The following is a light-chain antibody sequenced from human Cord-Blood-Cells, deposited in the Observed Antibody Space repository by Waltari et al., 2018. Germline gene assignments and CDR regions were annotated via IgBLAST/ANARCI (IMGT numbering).Light chain of an antibody. V-gene: IGLV1-47*02. Sequence: QSVLTQPPSASGTPGQRVTISCSGSRSNIGSNYVYWYHQPPGTAPKPLNDSNNQRPSGVPDLFSGAKVGTSASLAISGLRSEDEADYYCAAWDDSLRVFGGGTKRTVL. CDR1: RSNIGSNY. CDR3: AAWDDSLRV. J-gene: IGLJ3*02. CDR2: SNN.